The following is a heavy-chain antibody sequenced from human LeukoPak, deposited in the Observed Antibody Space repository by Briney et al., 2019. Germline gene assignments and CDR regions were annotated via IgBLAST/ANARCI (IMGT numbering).Heavy chain of an antibody. CDR1: GFTLSSYA. V-gene: IGHV3-23*01. D-gene: IGHD3-3*01. Sequence: WGTLSLSCAASGFTLSSYALRWVRQAPRHELERFSIASGGGGSTYYEHSVKGRFTISTDNTRNTVSPETNSLRAEDTALYYCAQGYDFWSGSEYFQHWGQGTLVTVSS. CDR2: ASGGGGST. CDR3: AQGYDFWSGSEYFQH. J-gene: IGHJ1*01.